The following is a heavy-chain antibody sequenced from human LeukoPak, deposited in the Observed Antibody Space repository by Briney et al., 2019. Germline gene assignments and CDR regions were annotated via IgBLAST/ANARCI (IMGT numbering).Heavy chain of an antibody. CDR3: ARLSTGGWVY. CDR2: IYTSGST. CDR1: GGSISSYY. D-gene: IGHD1-26*01. Sequence: KPSETLSLTCTVSGGSISSYYWTWMRQPAGKGLEWIGRIYTSGSTSYNPSLKSRVTMSVDTSKSQFSLKLSSVTAADTAVYYCARLSTGGWVYWGQGTLVTVSS. V-gene: IGHV4-4*07. J-gene: IGHJ4*02.